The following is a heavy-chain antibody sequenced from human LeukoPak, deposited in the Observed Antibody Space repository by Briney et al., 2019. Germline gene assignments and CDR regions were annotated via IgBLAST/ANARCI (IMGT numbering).Heavy chain of an antibody. J-gene: IGHJ4*02. CDR3: ARGVRNPKFVRPKAMYYFDY. CDR2: IIPIFGTA. Sequence: SVKVSCKASGGTFSSYAISWVRQAPGQGLEWMGGIIPIFGTANYAQKFQGRVTITADESTSTAYMELSSLRSEDTAVYYCARGVRNPKFVRPKAMYYFDYWGQGTLVTVSS. CDR1: GGTFSSYA. D-gene: IGHD2-2*01. V-gene: IGHV1-69*13.